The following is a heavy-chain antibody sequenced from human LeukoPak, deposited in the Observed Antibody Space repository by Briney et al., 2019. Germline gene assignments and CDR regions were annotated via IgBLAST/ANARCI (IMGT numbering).Heavy chain of an antibody. CDR3: AKERELFWGHDAFDI. J-gene: IGHJ3*02. D-gene: IGHD1-7*01. CDR2: ISYDGSNK. V-gene: IGHV3-30*18. CDR1: GFTFSSYG. Sequence: GGSLRLSCAASGFTFSSYGMHWVRQAPGKGLEWVAVISYDGSNKYYADSVKGRFTISRDNSKNTLYLQMNSLRAEDTAVYYCAKERELFWGHDAFDIWGQGTRVTVSS.